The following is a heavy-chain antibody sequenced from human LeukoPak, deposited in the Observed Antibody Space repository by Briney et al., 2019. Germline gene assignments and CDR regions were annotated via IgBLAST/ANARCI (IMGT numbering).Heavy chain of an antibody. Sequence: PGGSLRLSCAASGFTFSSYWMSWVRQAPGKGLEWVANIKQDGSEKYYVDSVKGRFTISRDNAKNSLYLQMNSLRAEDTALYYCAKEPLYYYDSSGYPRGAFDIWGQGTMVTVSS. J-gene: IGHJ3*02. CDR3: AKEPLYYYDSSGYPRGAFDI. CDR1: GFTFSSYW. D-gene: IGHD3-22*01. CDR2: IKQDGSEK. V-gene: IGHV3-7*03.